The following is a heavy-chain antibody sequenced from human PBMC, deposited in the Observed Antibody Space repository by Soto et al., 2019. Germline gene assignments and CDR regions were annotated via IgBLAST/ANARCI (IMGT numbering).Heavy chain of an antibody. CDR2: IYYSGST. D-gene: IGHD3-22*01. J-gene: IGHJ4*02. CDR1: GGSISSYY. V-gene: IGHV4-59*12. CDR3: ARERDYDSSGYSPWFDY. Sequence: SETLSLTCTVSGGSISSYYWSWIRQPPGKGLEWIGYIYYSGSTNYNPSLKSRVTISVDTSKNQFSLKLSSVTAADTAVYYCARERDYDSSGYSPWFDYWGQGTPVTVSS.